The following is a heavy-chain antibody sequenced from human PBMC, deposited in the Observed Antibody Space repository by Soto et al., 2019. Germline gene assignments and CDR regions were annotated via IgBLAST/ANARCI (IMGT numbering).Heavy chain of an antibody. Sequence: SETLSLTCTVYGESFSGYYWSWIRQPPGKGLEWIGFIYNNRSFNYNPSLKSRVTISVDTSKHQFSLKLSSVTAADTAVYYCARVPLDYSNSHYFDFWGQGALVTVSS. CDR2: IYNNRSF. V-gene: IGHV4-59*01. D-gene: IGHD6-6*01. J-gene: IGHJ4*02. CDR3: ARVPLDYSNSHYFDF. CDR1: GESFSGYY.